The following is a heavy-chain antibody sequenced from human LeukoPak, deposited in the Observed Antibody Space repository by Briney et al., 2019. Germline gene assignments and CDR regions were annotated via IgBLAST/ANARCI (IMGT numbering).Heavy chain of an antibody. CDR1: GFTFSSYA. D-gene: IGHD2-21*01. V-gene: IGHV3-30*04. Sequence: GGSLRLSCAASGFTFSSYAMHWVRQAPGKGLEWVAVISYDGSNKYYADSVKGRFTISRDNSKNTLYLQMNSLRAEDTAVYYCARASSNIVLDYWGQGTLVTVSS. CDR3: ARASSNIVLDY. J-gene: IGHJ4*02. CDR2: ISYDGSNK.